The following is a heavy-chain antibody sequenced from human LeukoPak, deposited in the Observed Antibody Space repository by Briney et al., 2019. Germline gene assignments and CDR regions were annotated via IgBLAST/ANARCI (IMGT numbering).Heavy chain of an antibody. J-gene: IGHJ5*01. Sequence: PGGSLRLSCAASGFTFSTYAMSWVRQAPGKGLEWVSSISGSGDRTFYADSVKDRFTISRDNSENTLYLHMSRLRAEDTAVYYCAKDRPNFHENSGHYYRRDGDSWGQGTLVTVSS. V-gene: IGHV3-23*01. CDR3: AKDRPNFHENSGHYYRRDGDS. D-gene: IGHD3-22*01. CDR1: GFTFSTYA. CDR2: ISGSGDRT.